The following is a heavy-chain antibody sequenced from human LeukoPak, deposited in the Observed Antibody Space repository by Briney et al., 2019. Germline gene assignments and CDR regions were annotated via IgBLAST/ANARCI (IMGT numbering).Heavy chain of an antibody. CDR2: IDHSGRT. J-gene: IGHJ5*01. CDR1: GGSFSRPF. D-gene: IGHD3-10*01. CDR3: ARAERRINLARGVFGSHFDS. Sequence: SETLSLTCAVSGGSFSRPFWSWIRQTPGKGLEWIGEIDHSGRTDYNPSLEGRVTMSVDTSKNQFSLRLTSVTAADTAVYFCARAERRINLARGVFGSHFDSWGQGTPVSVSS. V-gene: IGHV4-34*01.